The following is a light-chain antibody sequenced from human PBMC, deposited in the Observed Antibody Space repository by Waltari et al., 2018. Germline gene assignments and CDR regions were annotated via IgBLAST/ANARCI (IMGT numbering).Light chain of an antibody. J-gene: IGLJ1*01. CDR3: CSYAGSKTYV. CDR1: NSDIGNFNL. CDR2: EVN. V-gene: IGLV2-23*02. Sequence: QSALTQPASVSGSPGQSIPLSCSGTNSDIGNFNLVPWYQRHPDKAPKLIIYEVNKRPSGVSHRFSGSKSGNTASLTISGLQAEDEADYYCCSYAGSKTYVFGPGTKVTVL.